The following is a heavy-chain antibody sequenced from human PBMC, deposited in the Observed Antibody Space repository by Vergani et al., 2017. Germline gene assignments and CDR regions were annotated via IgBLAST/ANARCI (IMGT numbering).Heavy chain of an antibody. CDR2: ISYDGSNK. D-gene: IGHD3-22*01. J-gene: IGHJ6*03. V-gene: IGHV3-30*04. Sequence: QVQLVESGGGVVQPGRSLRLSCAASGFTFSSYAMHWVRQAPGKGLEWVAVISYDGSNKYYADSVKGRFTISRDNSKNTLYLQMNSLRTEDTAVYYFARETVEDSIAYYLYYYYYYMDVWGKGTTVTVSS. CDR1: GFTFSSYA. CDR3: ARETVEDSIAYYLYYYYYYMDV.